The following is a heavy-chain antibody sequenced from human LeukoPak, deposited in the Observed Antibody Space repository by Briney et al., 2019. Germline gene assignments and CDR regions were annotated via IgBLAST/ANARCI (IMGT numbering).Heavy chain of an antibody. V-gene: IGHV4-59*08. J-gene: IGHJ3*02. D-gene: IGHD3-22*01. CDR3: ARHFTYYYDSSGYPRDIFDI. CDR1: GGSISNYY. Sequence: SETLSLTCTVSGGSISNYYWSWIRQPPEKGLVWIGYIYYSGSTNYNPSFKSRVTISADMSKNQFSLKLNSVTAADTALYYCARHFTYYYDSSGYPRDIFDIWGQGTMVTVSS. CDR2: IYYSGST.